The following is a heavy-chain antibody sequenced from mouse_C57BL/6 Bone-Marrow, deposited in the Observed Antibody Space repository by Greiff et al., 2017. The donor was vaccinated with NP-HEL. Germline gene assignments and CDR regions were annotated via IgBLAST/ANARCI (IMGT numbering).Heavy chain of an antibody. V-gene: IGHV3-8*01. D-gene: IGHD4-1*01. Sequence: EVKLMESGPGLAKPSQTLSLTCSVTGYSITSDYWNWIRKFPGNKLEYMGYISSSGSTYYNPSLKSRISIIRDTSKNQYYLQLNTVTTEDTATDSCARSPGTGGRFAYWGQGTLVTVSA. J-gene: IGHJ3*01. CDR2: ISSSGST. CDR1: GYSITSDY. CDR3: ARSPGTGGRFAY.